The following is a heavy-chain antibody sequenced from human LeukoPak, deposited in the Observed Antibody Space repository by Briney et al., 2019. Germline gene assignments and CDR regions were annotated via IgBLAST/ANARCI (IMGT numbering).Heavy chain of an antibody. V-gene: IGHV3-53*01. CDR1: GFTVSSNY. CDR3: ARGERVQPHYFDY. CDR2: IYSGGST. Sequence: GGSLRLSCAASGFTVSSNYMSWVRQAPGKGLEWVSVIYSGGSTYYADSVKGRFTISRDNSKNTLYLQMNSLRAEDTAVYYCARGERVQPHYFDYWGQGTLVTVSS. D-gene: IGHD1-1*01. J-gene: IGHJ4*02.